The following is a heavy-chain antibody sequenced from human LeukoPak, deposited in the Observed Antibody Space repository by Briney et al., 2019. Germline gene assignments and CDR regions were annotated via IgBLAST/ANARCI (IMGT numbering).Heavy chain of an antibody. CDR2: INPDTGGT. D-gene: IGHD6-13*01. Sequence: ASVKVSCKGSGYTFSDDYMHWVRQAPGQGLEWMGWINPDTGGTSYAQKFQGRVTMTRDTSVSTAYMELSGLTSDDTAVYYCARGRPIAAPATRGGPDYWGQGTLVTVS. V-gene: IGHV1-2*02. CDR1: GYTFSDDY. J-gene: IGHJ4*02. CDR3: ARGRPIAAPATRGGPDY.